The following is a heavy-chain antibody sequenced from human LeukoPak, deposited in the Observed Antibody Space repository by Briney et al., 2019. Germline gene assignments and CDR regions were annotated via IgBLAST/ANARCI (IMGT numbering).Heavy chain of an antibody. V-gene: IGHV3-74*01. CDR3: ARALVAPYYFDY. CDR2: INTDGGST. J-gene: IGHJ4*02. D-gene: IGHD2-15*01. Sequence: GGSLRLSCVASGFTFSSYWMHWVRQAPGKGLVWVSRINTDGGSTTYADSVKGRFTISRDNAKNTLYLQMHSLRAEDTAVYYCARALVAPYYFDYWGQGALVTVSS. CDR1: GFTFSSYW.